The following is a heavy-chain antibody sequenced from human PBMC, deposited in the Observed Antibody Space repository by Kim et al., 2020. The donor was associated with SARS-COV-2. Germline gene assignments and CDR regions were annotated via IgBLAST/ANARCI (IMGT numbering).Heavy chain of an antibody. D-gene: IGHD2-8*01. Sequence: SGPSQYHADSVKGRFTISRDNSNNTLYLQMNSLRVEDTAVYYCAKRNGDYWGQGALVTVSS. CDR2: SGPSQ. J-gene: IGHJ4*02. V-gene: IGHV3-23*01. CDR3: AKRNGDY.